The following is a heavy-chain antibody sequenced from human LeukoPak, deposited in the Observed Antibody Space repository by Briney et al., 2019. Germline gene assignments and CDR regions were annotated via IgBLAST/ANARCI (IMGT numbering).Heavy chain of an antibody. CDR3: AKDLFSVVVGSSFDAFDI. CDR2: ISGSGGST. Sequence: GGSLRLSCAASGFTFSSYAMSWVRQAPGKGLEWVSAISGSGGSTYYADSVKGRFTISRDNSKNTLYLQMNSLRAEDTAVYYCAKDLFSVVVGSSFDAFDIWGRGTMVTVSS. CDR1: GFTFSSYA. D-gene: IGHD3-22*01. J-gene: IGHJ3*02. V-gene: IGHV3-23*01.